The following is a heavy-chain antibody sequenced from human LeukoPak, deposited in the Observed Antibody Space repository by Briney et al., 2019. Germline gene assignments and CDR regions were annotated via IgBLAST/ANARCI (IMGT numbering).Heavy chain of an antibody. CDR3: ARDQGGVGY. CDR2: ISSFSGTI. D-gene: IGHD3-16*01. V-gene: IGHV3-48*01. CDR1: GFTFSTYG. Sequence: GGSLRLSCAASGFTFSTYGMNWVRQAPGKGLEWASYISSFSGTINYADSVKGRFTISRDNAKNSLYLQMNSLRAEDTAVYYCARDQGGVGYWGQGTLVTVSS. J-gene: IGHJ4*02.